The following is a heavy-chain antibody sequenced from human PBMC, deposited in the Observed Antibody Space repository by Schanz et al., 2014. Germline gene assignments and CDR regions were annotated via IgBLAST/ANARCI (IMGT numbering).Heavy chain of an antibody. V-gene: IGHV3-23*04. CDR3: AKIERNED. J-gene: IGHJ4*02. CDR2: ISGSGGST. CDR1: GFNFNNFA. Sequence: EVQLVESGGGLVQPGGSLRLSCAASGFNFNNFAMTWVRQAPGKGLEWVIVISGSGGSTYYAESVKGRFTISRDNSKNTLYLQMNSLRAEDTAVYFCAKIERNEDWGQGTLVTVSS. D-gene: IGHD1-1*01.